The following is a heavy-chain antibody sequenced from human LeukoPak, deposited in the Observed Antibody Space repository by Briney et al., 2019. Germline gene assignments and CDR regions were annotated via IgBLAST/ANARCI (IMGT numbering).Heavy chain of an antibody. CDR3: ARSDQAAGETTFGY. D-gene: IGHD7-27*01. CDR1: RFTFSSYA. CDR2: ISYDGSNK. V-gene: IGHV3-30*04. Sequence: PPGGSLRLSCAASRFTFSSYAMHWVRQAPGKGLEWVAVISYDGSNKYYADSVKGRFTISRDNSKNTLYLQMNSLRAEDTAVYYCARSDQAAGETTFGYWGQGTLVTVSS. J-gene: IGHJ4*02.